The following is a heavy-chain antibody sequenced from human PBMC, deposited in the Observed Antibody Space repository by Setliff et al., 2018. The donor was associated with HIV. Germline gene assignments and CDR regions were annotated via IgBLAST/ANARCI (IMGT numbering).Heavy chain of an antibody. Sequence: SQTLSLTCAISGDFVSSDRAAWNWIRQSPSRGLEWLGRTYYNSRWNYDYAASVESRITITSDTSKNQLSLHLTSVTPEDTAVYYCARDYLYYNLYNGSPVYGMDVWGQGTTVTVSS. CDR3: ARDYLYYNLYNGSPVYGMDV. D-gene: IGHD3-3*01. CDR1: GDFVSSDRAA. CDR2: TYYNSRWNY. J-gene: IGHJ6*02. V-gene: IGHV6-1*01.